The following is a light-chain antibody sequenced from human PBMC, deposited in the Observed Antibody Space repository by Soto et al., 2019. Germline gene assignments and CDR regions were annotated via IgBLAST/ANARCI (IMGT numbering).Light chain of an antibody. CDR2: GVS. CDR3: SSYTSGSALAV. CDR1: SSDVGGYNY. J-gene: IGLJ2*01. V-gene: IGLV2-14*01. Sequence: QSALTQPASVSGSPGQSITISCTVTSSDVGGYNYVSWYQQHPGVAPKLMIYGVSYRPSGVSHRFSGSKSGNTASLTIYGLQAEDEDDYYCSSYTSGSALAVFSGGTKVTVL.